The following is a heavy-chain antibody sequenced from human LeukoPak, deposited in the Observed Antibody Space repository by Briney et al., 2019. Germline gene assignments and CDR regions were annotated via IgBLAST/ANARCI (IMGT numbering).Heavy chain of an antibody. CDR3: ATMTTVAGKIQIAFDY. CDR2: IIPIFGTA. D-gene: IGHD4-23*01. CDR1: GGTFSSYA. J-gene: IGHJ4*02. V-gene: IGHV1-69*13. Sequence: LVKVSCKASGGTFSSYAISWVRQAPGQGLEWMGGIIPIFGTANYAQKFQGRVTITADESTSTAYMELSSLRSEDTAVYYCATMTTVAGKIQIAFDYWGQGTLVTVSS.